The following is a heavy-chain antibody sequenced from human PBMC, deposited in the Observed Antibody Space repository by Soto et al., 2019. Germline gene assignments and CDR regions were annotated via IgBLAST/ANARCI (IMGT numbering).Heavy chain of an antibody. Sequence: RWSLRLSCSASVLTFSRYTMHWFRQAPGKGLEWVAVISYDGNNKYYADSVKGRFTISRDNSKNTLSLQMNSLRPEDTAVYYCARFRSERPFDYWGQGTLVTVSS. CDR1: VLTFSRYT. V-gene: IGHV3-30-3*01. CDR2: ISYDGNNK. J-gene: IGHJ4*02. CDR3: ARFRSERPFDY.